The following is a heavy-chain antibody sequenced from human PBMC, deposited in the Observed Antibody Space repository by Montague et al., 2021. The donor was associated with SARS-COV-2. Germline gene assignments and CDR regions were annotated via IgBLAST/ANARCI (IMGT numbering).Heavy chain of an antibody. Sequence: SLRLSCAASGFTFSNYWMNWARQAPGKGLEWVARIKPDGSGQNYVDSVKGRFTISRDNAKKSLYLQMNSLRVDDTDVYYCARSLFSSGSFWGQGTLVTVSS. CDR1: GFTFSNYW. CDR2: IKPDGSGQ. CDR3: ARSLFSSGSF. V-gene: IGHV3-7*01. J-gene: IGHJ4*02. D-gene: IGHD3-10*01.